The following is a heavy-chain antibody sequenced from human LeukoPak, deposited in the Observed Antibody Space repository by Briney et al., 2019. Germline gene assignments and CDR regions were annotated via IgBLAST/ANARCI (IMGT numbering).Heavy chain of an antibody. Sequence: GGSLRLSCAASGFTFSSYGMHWVRQAPGKGLEWVAFIRYDGSNKYYADSVKGRFTISRDNSKNTLYLQMNSLRAEDTAVYYCAKDYTAHAYYYYYMDVWGKGTTVTVSS. CDR1: GFTFSSYG. V-gene: IGHV3-30*02. D-gene: IGHD5-18*01. J-gene: IGHJ6*03. CDR2: IRYDGSNK. CDR3: AKDYTAHAYYYYYMDV.